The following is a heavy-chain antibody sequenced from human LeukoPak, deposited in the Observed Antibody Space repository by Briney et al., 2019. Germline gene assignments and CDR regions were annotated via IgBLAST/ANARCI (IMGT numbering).Heavy chain of an antibody. CDR2: IYYSGST. J-gene: IGHJ3*02. CDR1: GGSISSYY. CDR3: ARPLSISGYYYDAFDI. Sequence: SETLSLTCTVSGGSISSYYWSWIRQPPGKGLEWFGYIYYSGSTNYNPSLKSRVTISVDTSKNQFSLKLSSVTAADTAVYYCARPLSISGYYYDAFDIWGQGTMVTVSS. V-gene: IGHV4-59*08. D-gene: IGHD3-22*01.